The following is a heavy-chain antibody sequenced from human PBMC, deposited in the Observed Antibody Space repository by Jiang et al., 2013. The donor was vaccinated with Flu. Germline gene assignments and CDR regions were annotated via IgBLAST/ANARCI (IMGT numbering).Heavy chain of an antibody. D-gene: IGHD1-26*01. J-gene: IGHJ3*02. V-gene: IGHV4-4*02. CDR3: ARSVGAFDI. CDR1: WLHHQCYL. Sequence: GPGLVKPSGDPVPHLRSFWWLHHQCYLVELGPPAPREGLEWIGEIFHSGNTNYNPSLKSRVTMSVDKPKNHFSLKLSSATAADTAVYYCARSVGAFDIWGQGDNGHRLF. CDR2: IFHSGNT.